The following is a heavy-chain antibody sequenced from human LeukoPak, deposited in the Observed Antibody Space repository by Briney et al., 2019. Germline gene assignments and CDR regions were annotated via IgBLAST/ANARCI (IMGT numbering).Heavy chain of an antibody. Sequence: SETLSLTCTVSSGSITSYYWSWIRQPPGKGLEWIGYIYYTGSTNYNPSLKSRVTISVDTSKNRFSLKLSSVTAADTAVYYCARGSYSSSSLGSPAGYWGQGTLVTVSS. CDR3: ARGSYSSSSLGSPAGY. CDR1: SGSITSYY. CDR2: IYYTGST. D-gene: IGHD6-6*01. V-gene: IGHV4-59*12. J-gene: IGHJ4*02.